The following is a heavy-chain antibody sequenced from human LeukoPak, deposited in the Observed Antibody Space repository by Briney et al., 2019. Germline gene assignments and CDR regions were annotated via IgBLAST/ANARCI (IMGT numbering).Heavy chain of an antibody. J-gene: IGHJ4*02. CDR3: ARLQGGRSGYYPFNQ. Sequence: SETLSLTCTVSGGSISSGDYYWSRLRQPPGQGLEWIGYIYYSESTYYNPPLKSRVTISVDTSKNQFSLKLNSVTAADTAVHYCARLQGGRSGYYPFNQWGQGTLVTVSS. CDR2: IYYSEST. CDR1: GGSISSGDYY. D-gene: IGHD3-22*01. V-gene: IGHV4-30-4*01.